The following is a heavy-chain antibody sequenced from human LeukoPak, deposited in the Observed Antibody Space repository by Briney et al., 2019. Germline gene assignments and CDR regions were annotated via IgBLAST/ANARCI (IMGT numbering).Heavy chain of an antibody. D-gene: IGHD4-17*01. CDR2: ISSSSSYI. CDR3: ASHGHGDPYFDY. CDR1: GFTFSSYS. J-gene: IGHJ4*02. V-gene: IGHV3-21*01. Sequence: GGSLRLSCAASGFTFSSYSMNWVRQAPGKRLEWVSSISSSSSYIYYADSVKGRFTISRDNAKNSLYLQMNSLRAEDTAVYYCASHGHGDPYFDYWGQGTLVTVSS.